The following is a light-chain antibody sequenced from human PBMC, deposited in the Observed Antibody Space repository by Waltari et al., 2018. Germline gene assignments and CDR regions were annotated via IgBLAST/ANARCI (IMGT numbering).Light chain of an antibody. J-gene: IGKJ1*01. CDR3: QQYKSYPLT. Sequence: DIQMTQSPSTLSASVGDRVTIPCRASQTISTWFAWYQQKPGKAPNLLIYKASSLESGVPSRFSGSGSGTEFTLTISSLQPDDFATYYCQQYKSYPLTFGQGTKVEIK. CDR2: KAS. V-gene: IGKV1-5*03. CDR1: QTISTW.